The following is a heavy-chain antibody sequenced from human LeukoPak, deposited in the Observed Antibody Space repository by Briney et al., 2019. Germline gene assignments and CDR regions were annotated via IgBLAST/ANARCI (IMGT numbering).Heavy chain of an antibody. D-gene: IGHD1-26*01. Sequence: GESLQISCKGSGFHFTSYWIGWVRQRPGEGLEGMGIIYPGDSDTRYSPSFQGQVTISADKSISTAYLQWSSLKASDTAMYYCAGGSYYRGGDAFDIWGQGTMVTVSS. CDR1: GFHFTSYW. J-gene: IGHJ3*02. CDR3: AGGSYYRGGDAFDI. V-gene: IGHV5-51*01. CDR2: IYPGDSDT.